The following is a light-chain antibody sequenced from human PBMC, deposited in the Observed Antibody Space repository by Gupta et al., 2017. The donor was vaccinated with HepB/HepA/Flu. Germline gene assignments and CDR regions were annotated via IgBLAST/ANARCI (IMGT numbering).Light chain of an antibody. J-gene: IGKJ4*01. CDR2: KAS. CDR3: QQDYSYPT. CDR1: QSVYSW. Sequence: DTPMTQSPSTLPVYVGDRVTSTCRASQSVYSWVAWYQQKPGRAPRLLIYKASNGQSGVPSRFSGSGYGKEFILTSSRRQHDDFENYYGQQDYSYPTFGRGTRVEV. V-gene: IGKV1-5*03.